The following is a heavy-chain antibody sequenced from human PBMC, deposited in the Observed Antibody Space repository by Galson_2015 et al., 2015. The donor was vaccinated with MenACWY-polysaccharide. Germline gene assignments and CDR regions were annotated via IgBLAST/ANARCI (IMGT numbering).Heavy chain of an antibody. J-gene: IGHJ6*03. CDR3: AKARIATRPNRRLLHVYCRDV. Sequence: SLRLSCAASGFTFSSYAMSWVRQAPGKGPEWVSGISDSGGTTFYADSVKGRFTISRDNSKNTLLLQMISLRAEDTAVYYCAKARIATRPNRRLLHVYCRDVGGTATMVTVSS. D-gene: IGHD6-6*01. CDR1: GFTFSSYA. CDR2: ISDSGGTT. V-gene: IGHV3-23*01.